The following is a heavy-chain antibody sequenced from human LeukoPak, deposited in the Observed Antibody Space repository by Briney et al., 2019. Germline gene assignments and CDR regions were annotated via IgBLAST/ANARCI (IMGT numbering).Heavy chain of an antibody. J-gene: IGHJ4*02. CDR3: AKDRAQQLVLDF. CDR1: GFTFSDYY. Sequence: GGSLRLSCAASGFTFSDYYMSWVRQAPGKGLEWVSAIIGSGSSTYYADSVKGRFTISRDNSKNTLFLQMNSLRAEDTAVYYCAKDRAQQLVLDFWGQGTLVTVSS. D-gene: IGHD6-13*01. V-gene: IGHV3-23*01. CDR2: IIGSGSST.